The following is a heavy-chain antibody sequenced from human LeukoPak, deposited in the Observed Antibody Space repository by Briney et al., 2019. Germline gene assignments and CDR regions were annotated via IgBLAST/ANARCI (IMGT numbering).Heavy chain of an antibody. CDR3: ATAYDSSGYYPFDY. V-gene: IGHV1-18*01. J-gene: IGHJ4*02. CDR1: GYTFTSYG. D-gene: IGHD3-22*01. Sequence: ASVKVSCKASGYTFTSYGISWVREAPGQGLEWMGWISAYNGNTNYAQKLQGRVTMTTDTSTSTAYMELRSLRSDDTAVYYCATAYDSSGYYPFDYWGQGTLVTVSS. CDR2: ISAYNGNT.